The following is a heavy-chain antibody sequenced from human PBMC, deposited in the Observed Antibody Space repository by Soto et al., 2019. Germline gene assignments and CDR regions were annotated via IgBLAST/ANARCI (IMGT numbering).Heavy chain of an antibody. J-gene: IGHJ3*02. CDR3: ARDHLAGTTGPGDAFDI. CDR1: GGTFSSYT. V-gene: IGHV1-69*08. D-gene: IGHD1-1*01. CDR2: IIPILGIA. Sequence: QVQLVQSGAEVKKPGSSVKVSCKASGGTFSSYTISWVRQAHGQGLEWMGRIIPILGIANYAHKVQGRVTITADKSTSTAYMELSRLRSEDTAVYYCARDHLAGTTGPGDAFDIGGQGTMVTVSS.